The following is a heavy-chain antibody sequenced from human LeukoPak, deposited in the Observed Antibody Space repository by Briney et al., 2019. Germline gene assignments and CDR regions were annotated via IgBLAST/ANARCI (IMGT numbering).Heavy chain of an antibody. CDR2: ISGSGGST. Sequence: PGGSLRLSCAASGFTFSSYAMSWVRQAPGKGLEWVSAISGSGGSTYYADSVKGRFTISRDNSKNTLYLQMNSLRAEDTAVYYCAKLDTELYGDYARCGMDVWGQGTTVTVSS. CDR1: GFTFSSYA. CDR3: AKLDTELYGDYARCGMDV. J-gene: IGHJ6*02. D-gene: IGHD4-17*01. V-gene: IGHV3-23*01.